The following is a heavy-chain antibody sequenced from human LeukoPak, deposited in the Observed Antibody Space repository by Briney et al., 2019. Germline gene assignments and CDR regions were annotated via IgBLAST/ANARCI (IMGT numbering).Heavy chain of an antibody. J-gene: IGHJ4*02. CDR2: IYYSGST. CDR1: GGSISSSSYY. Sequence: SETLSLTCTVSGGSISSSSYYWGWIRQPPGKGLEWIGSIYYSGSTYYNPSLKSRVTISVDTSKNQSSLKLSSVTAADTAVYYCAGTPGRLYYFDYWGQGTLVTVSS. V-gene: IGHV4-39*01. D-gene: IGHD2-21*02. CDR3: AGTPGRLYYFDY.